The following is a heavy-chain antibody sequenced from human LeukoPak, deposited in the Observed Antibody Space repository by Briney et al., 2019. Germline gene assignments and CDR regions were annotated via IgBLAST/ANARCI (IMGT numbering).Heavy chain of an antibody. CDR2: ISSSSSYI. V-gene: IGHV3-21*01. CDR3: ARDVSIFGVVIEFDP. J-gene: IGHJ5*02. Sequence: GGSLRLSCAASGFTFSSYSMNWVRQAPGKGLEWVSSISSSSSYIYYADSVKGRFTISRDNAKNSLYLQMNSLRAEDTAVYYCARDVSIFGVVIEFDPWGQGTLVTVSS. D-gene: IGHD3-3*01. CDR1: GFTFSSYS.